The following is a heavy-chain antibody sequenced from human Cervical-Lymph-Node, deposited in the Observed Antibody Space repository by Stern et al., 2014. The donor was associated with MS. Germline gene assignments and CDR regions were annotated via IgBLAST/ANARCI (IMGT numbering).Heavy chain of an antibody. CDR2: VSTYNGNT. CDR3: AREVYGDSRRFDS. J-gene: IGHJ4*02. D-gene: IGHD4-17*01. CDR1: GYIFSSYG. Sequence: QVQLVQSGPEVKKPGASVQVSCKASGYIFSSYGINWVRQAPGQGLECMGWVSTYNGNTNYAQKFQDRVTMTTDTSTNTAYMELRSLRSDDTAVYYCAREVYGDSRRFDSWGQGTLVTVSS. V-gene: IGHV1-18*01.